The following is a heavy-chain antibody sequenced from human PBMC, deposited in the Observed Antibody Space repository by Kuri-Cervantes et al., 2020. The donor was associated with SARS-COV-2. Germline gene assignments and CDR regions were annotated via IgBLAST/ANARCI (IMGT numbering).Heavy chain of an antibody. D-gene: IGHD6-13*01. CDR3: ARDGQPLDP. V-gene: IGHV7-4-1*02. J-gene: IGHJ5*02. Sequence: ASVKVSCKASGYTFTSYAMNWVRQATGQGLEWMGWINTNTGNPTYAQGFTGRFVISLDTSVGTAYLQINSLKAEDTAVYYCARDGQPLDPWGQGTLVTVSS. CDR2: INTNTGNP. CDR1: GYTFTSYA.